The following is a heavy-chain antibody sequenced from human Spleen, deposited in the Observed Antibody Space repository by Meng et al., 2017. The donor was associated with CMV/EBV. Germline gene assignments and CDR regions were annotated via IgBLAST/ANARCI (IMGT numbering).Heavy chain of an antibody. V-gene: IGHV1-8*01. J-gene: IGHJ4*02. CDR3: ARGDWRSSTLDS. D-gene: IGHD1-26*01. CDR1: GYTFTNYD. CDR2: MNPNSGDT. Sequence: ASVKVSCKASGYTFTNYDINWVRQAAGQGLERMGWMNPNSGDTGYAQKFPGRVIMTRSTSISTAYLELSSLRSEDTAVYYCARGDWRSSTLDSWGQGTLVTVSS.